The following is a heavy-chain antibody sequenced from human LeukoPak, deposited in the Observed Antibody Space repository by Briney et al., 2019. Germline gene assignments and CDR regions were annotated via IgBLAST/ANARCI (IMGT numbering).Heavy chain of an antibody. CDR1: GRSISSYY. CDR3: ARVTGGYRYGTNWFDP. Sequence: PSETLSLTCTVSGRSISSYYWSWIRQPPGKGLEWIGYIYYSGGTNYNPSLKSRVTISVDTSKNQFYLKLSSVTAADTAVYYCARVTGGYRYGTNWFDPWGQGTLVTVSS. CDR2: IYYSGGT. V-gene: IGHV4-59*01. D-gene: IGHD5-18*01. J-gene: IGHJ5*02.